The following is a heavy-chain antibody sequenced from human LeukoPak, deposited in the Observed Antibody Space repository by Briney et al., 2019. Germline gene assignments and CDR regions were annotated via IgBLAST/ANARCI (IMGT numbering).Heavy chain of an antibody. CDR1: GYTFISYY. V-gene: IGHV1-46*01. CDR3: ASDGYSSGWYVLDY. CDR2: INPGGGST. Sequence: GASVRVSCKASGYTFISYYMHWVRQAPGQGLEWMGIINPGGGSTSYAQKFQGRVTMTRDTSTSTAYMELSSLRSEDTAVYYCASDGYSSGWYVLDYWGQGTLVTVSS. J-gene: IGHJ4*02. D-gene: IGHD6-19*01.